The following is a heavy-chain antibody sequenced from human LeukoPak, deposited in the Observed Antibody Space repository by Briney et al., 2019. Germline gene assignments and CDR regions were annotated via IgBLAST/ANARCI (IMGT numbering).Heavy chain of an antibody. D-gene: IGHD2-15*01. CDR1: GGSISSGGYY. J-gene: IGHJ4*02. CDR2: IYYSGST. V-gene: IGHV4-31*03. CDR3: ARMHCSGGSCYTAYFDY. Sequence: SETLSLTCTVSGGSISSGGYYWSWIRQHPGKGLEWIEYIYYSGSTYYNPSLKSRVTISVDTSKNQFSLKLSSVTAADTAVYYCARMHCSGGSCYTAYFDYWGQGTLVTVSS.